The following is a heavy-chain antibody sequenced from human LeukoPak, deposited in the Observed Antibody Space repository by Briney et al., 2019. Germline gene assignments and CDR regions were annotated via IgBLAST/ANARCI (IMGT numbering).Heavy chain of an antibody. D-gene: IGHD5-24*01. V-gene: IGHV4-61*02. CDR2: IYTSGST. J-gene: IGHJ4*02. Sequence: SQTLSLTCTVSGGSISSGSYYWSWIRQPAGTGLEWIGRIYTSGSTNYNPSLKSRVTISVDTSKNQFSLKLSSVTAADTAVYYCARDRGDGYNYDYWGQGTLVTASS. CDR1: GGSISSGSYY. CDR3: ARDRGDGYNYDY.